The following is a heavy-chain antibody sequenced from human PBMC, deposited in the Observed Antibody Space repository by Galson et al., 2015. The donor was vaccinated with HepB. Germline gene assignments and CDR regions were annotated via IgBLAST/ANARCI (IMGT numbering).Heavy chain of an antibody. V-gene: IGHV3-43*01. CDR1: GFTFDDYT. CDR3: AKAIWAPGRDSSSWYGADY. Sequence: SLRLSCAASGFTFDDYTMHWVRQAPGKGLEWVSLISWDGGSTYYADSVKGRFTISRDNSKNSLYLQMNSLRTEDTALYYCAKAIWAPGRDSSSWYGADYWGQGTLVTVSS. CDR2: ISWDGGST. D-gene: IGHD6-13*01. J-gene: IGHJ4*02.